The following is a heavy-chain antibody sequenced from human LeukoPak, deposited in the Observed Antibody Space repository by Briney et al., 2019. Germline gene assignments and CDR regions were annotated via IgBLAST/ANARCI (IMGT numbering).Heavy chain of an antibody. CDR2: ISGSGGST. CDR1: GFTFSSYA. Sequence: GGSLRLSCAASGFTFSSYAMSWVRQAPGKGLEWVSAISGSGGSTYYADSVKGRFTISRDNSKNTLYLQMNSLRGEDTAVYYCAKDFGRNLGGPGYWGRGTLVIVSS. D-gene: IGHD1-14*01. J-gene: IGHJ4*02. V-gene: IGHV3-23*01. CDR3: AKDFGRNLGGPGY.